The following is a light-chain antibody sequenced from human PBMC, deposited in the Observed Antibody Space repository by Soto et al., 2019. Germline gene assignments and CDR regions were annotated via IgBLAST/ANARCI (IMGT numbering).Light chain of an antibody. CDR2: GAS. J-gene: IGKJ4*01. CDR1: QSVSSK. Sequence: EIVMTQSPATLSVSPGERATLSCRASQSVSSKLAWYQQKPGQAPRLLIYGASTRATGIPARFSGSGSGTESTLPISSLQSEDFAVYYCQEYNNWHPVTFGGGTKVEIK. CDR3: QEYNNWHPVT. V-gene: IGKV3-15*01.